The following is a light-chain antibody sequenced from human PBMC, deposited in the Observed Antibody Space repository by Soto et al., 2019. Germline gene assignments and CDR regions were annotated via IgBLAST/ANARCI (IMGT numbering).Light chain of an antibody. CDR2: AAS. J-gene: IGKJ5*01. Sequence: IQMTQSPSSLSASVGDRFTITCRASQSISSYLNWYQQKPGKAPKLLIYAASSLQSGVPSRFSGSGSGTDFTLTISSLQPEDFATYYCQQSYSTPRTFGQGTRLEIK. CDR3: QQSYSTPRT. CDR1: QSISSY. V-gene: IGKV1-39*01.